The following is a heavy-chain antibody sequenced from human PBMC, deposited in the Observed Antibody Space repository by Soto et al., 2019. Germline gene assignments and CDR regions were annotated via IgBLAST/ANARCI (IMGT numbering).Heavy chain of an antibody. CDR2: LAPFSATA. D-gene: IGHD1-26*01. J-gene: IGHJ5*02. Sequence: QVQLVQSGAEVKQPGSSVKVSCKASGGPFSRYAFTWVRPAPGQGLEWMGGLAPFSATADYAQKFQGRVTITADESTSTAYLELSSLGSEDTAVYFCATSRRAPTCFDPWGQGTLVIVSS. V-gene: IGHV1-69*12. CDR1: GGPFSRYA. CDR3: ATSRRAPTCFDP.